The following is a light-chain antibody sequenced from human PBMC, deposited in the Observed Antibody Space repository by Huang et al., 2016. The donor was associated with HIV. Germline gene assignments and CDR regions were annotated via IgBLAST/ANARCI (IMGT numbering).Light chain of an antibody. Sequence: DIQMTQSPSSLSASVGDRVTITCRASQGITNSLVWYQQKPGQAPKLLLFATSRLERGVPSRFSGSGSGTDFTLTISSLQPEDFATYYCQQYYNTPYTFGQGTKLEIK. CDR3: QQYYNTPYT. CDR2: ATS. V-gene: IGKV1-NL1*01. CDR1: QGITNS. J-gene: IGKJ2*01.